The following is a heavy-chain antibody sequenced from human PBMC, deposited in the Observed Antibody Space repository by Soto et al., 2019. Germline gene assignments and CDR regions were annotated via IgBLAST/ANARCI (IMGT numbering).Heavy chain of an antibody. CDR3: ARVPKRGEKKPHYGMDV. V-gene: IGHV4-31*03. Sequence: PSETLSLTCTVSGGSINSAGYSWTWIRQHPGKGLEWIGYIYYSGSTYYNPSLKSRVTISVDTSKNQFSLKLSSVTAADTAVYYCARVPKRGEKKPHYGMDVWGQGTTVTVSS. CDR2: IYYSGST. J-gene: IGHJ6*02. D-gene: IGHD3-10*01. CDR1: GGSINSAGYS.